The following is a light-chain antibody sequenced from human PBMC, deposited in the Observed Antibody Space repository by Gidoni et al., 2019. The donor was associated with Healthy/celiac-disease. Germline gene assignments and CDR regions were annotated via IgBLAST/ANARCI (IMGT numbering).Light chain of an antibody. CDR2: WAS. CDR1: QSVLYSSNNKHY. V-gene: IGKV4-1*01. J-gene: IGKJ4*01. Sequence: DIVMTQSQDSLAVSLGERATINCKSSQSVLYSSNNKHYLAWYQQKPGQPPKLLIYWASTRESGVPDRFSGSGSGTDFTLTISSLQAEYVAVYYCQQYSSTPLTCGGGTKVEIK. CDR3: QQYSSTPLT.